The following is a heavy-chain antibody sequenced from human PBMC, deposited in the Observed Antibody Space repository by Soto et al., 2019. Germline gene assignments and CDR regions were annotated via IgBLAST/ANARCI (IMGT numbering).Heavy chain of an antibody. Sequence: QVQLVQSGPEVRRPGASGKVSCTTSGYAFTSYYVHWVRQAPGQGREWIGIIYPSGGDSSAAQKFQGRVTLNSDTSTSTVFMELGSVRYEDTAVYYCARRETQFEEDAIDMWGQGTVVTVSS. CDR2: IYPSGGDS. CDR3: ARRETQFEEDAIDM. V-gene: IGHV1-46*01. CDR1: GYAFTSYY. J-gene: IGHJ3*02.